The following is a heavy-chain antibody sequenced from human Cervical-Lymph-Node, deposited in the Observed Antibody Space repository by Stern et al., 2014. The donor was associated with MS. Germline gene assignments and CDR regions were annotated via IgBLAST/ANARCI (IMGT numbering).Heavy chain of an antibody. J-gene: IGHJ4*02. V-gene: IGHV3-74*01. CDR3: ASQYDLWSGYPDEY. D-gene: IGHD3-3*01. Sequence: EVQLVESGGGLIQPGGSLRLSCAASGFTFSSNWMHWVRQAPGKGLVWVSRINSDGSSTSYADSVKGRFTIFRDNAENTLYLQMNSLRAEDTAVYYCASQYDLWSGYPDEYWGQGTLVTVSS. CDR1: GFTFSSNW. CDR2: INSDGSST.